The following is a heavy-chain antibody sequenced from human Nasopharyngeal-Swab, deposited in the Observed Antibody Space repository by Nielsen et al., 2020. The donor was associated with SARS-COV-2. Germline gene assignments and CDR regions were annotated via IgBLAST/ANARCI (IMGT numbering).Heavy chain of an antibody. CDR1: GFSFSTFW. CDR3: ARDLGGFGGY. CDR2: INTDGRRT. Sequence: GESLKIPCAASGFSFSTFWMHWVRQVPGEGLVWVSRINTDGRRTNYAESVKGRFTISRDNVKNMLYLQMNNLRPEDTAVYYCARDLGGFGGYWGQGTLATVSS. D-gene: IGHD4-23*01. J-gene: IGHJ4*02. V-gene: IGHV3-74*01.